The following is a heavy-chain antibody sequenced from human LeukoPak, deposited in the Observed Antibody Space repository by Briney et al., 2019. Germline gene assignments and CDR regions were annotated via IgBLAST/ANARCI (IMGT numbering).Heavy chain of an antibody. D-gene: IGHD2-2*01. Sequence: GGSLRLSCAASGFTFSIYWMTWVRQAPGKGLEWVANIKQDGSEKYYVDSVKGRFTISRDNVKNSLYLQMNSLRAEDTAVYYCAKDRSCSGSSCNVGSWGQGTMVTVSS. V-gene: IGHV3-7*05. CDR1: GFTFSIYW. CDR3: AKDRSCSGSSCNVGS. CDR2: IKQDGSEK. J-gene: IGHJ3*01.